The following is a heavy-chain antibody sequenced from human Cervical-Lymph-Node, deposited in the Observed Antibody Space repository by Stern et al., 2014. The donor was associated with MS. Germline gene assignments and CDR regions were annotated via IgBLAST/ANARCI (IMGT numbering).Heavy chain of an antibody. V-gene: IGHV4-59*01. CDR2: IYYSGNT. Sequence: QLQLQESGQGLVKPSETLSLTCTVSGDSISSYYWSWIRQSPGMRLEWIGYIYYSGNTKYNPSLKSRVTISVDTSKNQFSLKLSSVTAADTAVYYCARYVRTYYFDFWGQGTLVTVSS. CDR3: ARYVRTYYFDF. D-gene: IGHD3-16*01. CDR1: GDSISSYY. J-gene: IGHJ4*02.